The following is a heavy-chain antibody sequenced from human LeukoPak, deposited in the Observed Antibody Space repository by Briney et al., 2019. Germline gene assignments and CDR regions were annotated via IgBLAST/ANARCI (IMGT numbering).Heavy chain of an antibody. CDR2: IYPYSGDT. D-gene: IGHD6-6*01. CDR3: ARDRNSGSSLDI. J-gene: IGHJ3*02. Sequence: GAPVTVSCKASGYTFTGYYIHWVRQAPGQRLVWMGWIYPYSGDTNYAQNFQGRVTRTRDTSISTAYMELSSLKSDDTAVYYCARDRNSGSSLDIWGQGTMVTVSS. CDR1: GYTFTGYY. V-gene: IGHV1-2*02.